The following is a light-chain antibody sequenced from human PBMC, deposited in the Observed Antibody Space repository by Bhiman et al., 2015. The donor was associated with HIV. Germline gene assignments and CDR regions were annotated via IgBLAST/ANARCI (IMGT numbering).Light chain of an antibody. CDR1: TSNIGQNF. CDR3: ATWDSGLSIEV. CDR2: ENN. J-gene: IGLJ1*01. Sequence: QSVLTQPPSVSAAPGQTVTISCSGSTSNIGQNFLSWFQHVPGTAPKLLIYENNKRASGIPDRFSGSKSGTSGTLDVTGLQTGDEAEYYCATWDSGLSIEVFGTGTNVTVL. V-gene: IGLV1-51*02.